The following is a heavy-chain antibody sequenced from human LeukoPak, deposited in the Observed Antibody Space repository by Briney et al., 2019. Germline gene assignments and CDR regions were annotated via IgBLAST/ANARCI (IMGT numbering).Heavy chain of an antibody. CDR3: ARGPNGDYIGAFDM. Sequence: GGSLRLSCTASGFTFSAYAMMWVRQAPGKGPEWVSAIRGSGSGGGTLYADSVKGRFTISRDNSKYTLFLQMNSLRAEDTAVYYCARGPNGDYIGAFDMWGPGTMVTVSS. D-gene: IGHD4-17*01. J-gene: IGHJ3*02. V-gene: IGHV3-23*01. CDR2: IRGSGSGGGT. CDR1: GFTFSAYA.